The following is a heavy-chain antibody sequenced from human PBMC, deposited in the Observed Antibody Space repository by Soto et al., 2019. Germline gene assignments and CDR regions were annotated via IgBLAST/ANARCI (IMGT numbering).Heavy chain of an antibody. CDR1: GFTFSSYS. CDR2: ISSSSSYI. CDR3: ARGSDDFWSGYPSMDV. J-gene: IGHJ6*02. V-gene: IGHV3-21*01. Sequence: GGSLRLSCAASGFTFSSYSMNWVRQAPGKGLEWVSSISSSSSYIYYADSVKGRFTISRDNAKNSLYLQMNSLRAEDTAVYYCARGSDDFWSGYPSMDVWGQGTTVTVSS. D-gene: IGHD3-3*01.